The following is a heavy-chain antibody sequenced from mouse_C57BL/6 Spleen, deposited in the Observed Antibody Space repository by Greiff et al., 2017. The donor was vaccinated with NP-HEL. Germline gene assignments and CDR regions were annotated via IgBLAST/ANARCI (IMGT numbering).Heavy chain of an antibody. D-gene: IGHD2-5*01. V-gene: IGHV6-3*01. CDR2: IRLKSDNYAT. J-gene: IGHJ3*01. CDR3: TGGYSNSY. CDR1: GFTFSNYW. Sequence: EVQLQESGGGLVQPGGSMKLSCVASGFTFSNYWMNWVRQSPEKGLEWVAQIRLKSDNYATHYAESVKGRFTISRDDSKSSVYLQMNNLRAEDTGIYYCTGGYSNSYWGQGTLVTVSA.